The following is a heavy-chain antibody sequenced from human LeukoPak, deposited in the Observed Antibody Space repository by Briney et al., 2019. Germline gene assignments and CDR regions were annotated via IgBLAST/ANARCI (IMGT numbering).Heavy chain of an antibody. CDR1: GFTFSSYG. D-gene: IGHD5-18*01. J-gene: IGHJ4*02. V-gene: IGHV3-33*01. Sequence: GGSLILSCAASGFTFSSYGMHWVRQAPGKGLEWVAVIWYDGSNKYYADSVKGRFTISRDNSKNTLYLQMNSLGAEDTAVYYCARETAMSFDYWGQGTLVTVSS. CDR3: ARETAMSFDY. CDR2: IWYDGSNK.